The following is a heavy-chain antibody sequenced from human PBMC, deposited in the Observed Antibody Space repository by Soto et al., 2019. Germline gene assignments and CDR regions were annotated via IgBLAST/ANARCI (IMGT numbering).Heavy chain of an antibody. Sequence: VSVKVSCKASGYTFTSYTMHWVRQAPGQRLEWMGWINAGNGNTKYSQRFQGRVTITRDTSASTVYMELSSLRSEDTAVYYCARDYYGSGSYYISEYMDVWGQGTTVTVSS. CDR2: INAGNGNT. D-gene: IGHD3-10*01. V-gene: IGHV1-3*01. J-gene: IGHJ6*02. CDR3: ARDYYGSGSYYISEYMDV. CDR1: GYTFTSYT.